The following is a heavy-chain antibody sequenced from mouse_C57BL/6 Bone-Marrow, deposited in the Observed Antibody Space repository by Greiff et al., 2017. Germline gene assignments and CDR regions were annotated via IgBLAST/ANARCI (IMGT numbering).Heavy chain of an antibody. D-gene: IGHD1-1*01. CDR3: ASRSRATVVRYFDV. V-gene: IGHV14-3*01. CDR1: GFNIKNTY. Sequence: EVKLMESVAELVRPGASVKLSCTASGFNIKNTYMHWVKQRPEQGLEWIGRIDPANGNTKYAPKFQGKATITADTSSNTAYLQLSSLTSEDTAIYYCASRSRATVVRYFDVWGTGTTVTVSS. J-gene: IGHJ1*03. CDR2: IDPANGNT.